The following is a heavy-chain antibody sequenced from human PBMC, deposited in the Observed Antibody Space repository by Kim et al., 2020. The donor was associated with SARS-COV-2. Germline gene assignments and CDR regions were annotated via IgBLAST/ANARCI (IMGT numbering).Heavy chain of an antibody. Sequence: SVKGRFTISRDNSKNTLYLQMNSLRAEDTAVYYCARYWVAGRPLDGAFDIWGQGTMVTVSS. D-gene: IGHD6-19*01. V-gene: IGHV3-30*01. J-gene: IGHJ3*02. CDR3: ARYWVAGRPLDGAFDI.